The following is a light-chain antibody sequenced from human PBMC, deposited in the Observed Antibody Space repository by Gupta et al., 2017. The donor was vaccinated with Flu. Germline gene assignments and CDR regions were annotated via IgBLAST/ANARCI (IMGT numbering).Light chain of an antibody. CDR3: QVWDSSSDHPV. V-gene: IGLV3-21*02. Sequence: SYVLTQPPSVSVAPGQTASITCGGDDIGDKSVHWYQQKPGQAPVLVVYDDIDRPSGIPERFSGSNSGNTATLTIXRXEAGDEXDYFCQVWDSSSDHPVFGTGTKVTV. J-gene: IGLJ1*01. CDR2: DDI. CDR1: DIGDKS.